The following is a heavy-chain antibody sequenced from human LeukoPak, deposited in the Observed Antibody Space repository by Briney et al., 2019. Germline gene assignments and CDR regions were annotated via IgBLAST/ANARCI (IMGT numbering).Heavy chain of an antibody. Sequence: SETLSLTCTVSGGSISSSSYYWGWIRQPPGKGLEWIGSIYYSGSTYYNPSLKSRVTISVDTSKNQFSLKLSSVTAADTAVYYCAREKNGNEPFDYWGQGTLVTVSS. CDR2: IYYSGST. CDR1: GGSISSSSYY. J-gene: IGHJ4*02. CDR3: AREKNGNEPFDY. V-gene: IGHV4-39*07. D-gene: IGHD4-23*01.